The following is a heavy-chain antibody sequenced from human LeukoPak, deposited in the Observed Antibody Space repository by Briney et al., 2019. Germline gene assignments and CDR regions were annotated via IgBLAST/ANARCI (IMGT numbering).Heavy chain of an antibody. D-gene: IGHD6-25*01. Sequence: PGGSLRLSCAAYGFTFSSYGMHWVRQAPGKGLEWVAVISYDGSNKYYADSVKGRFTISRANSKNTLYLQMNSLRAEDTAVYYCAKDRSAFDYWGQGTLVTVSS. J-gene: IGHJ4*02. CDR1: GFTFSSYG. V-gene: IGHV3-30*18. CDR2: ISYDGSNK. CDR3: AKDRSAFDY.